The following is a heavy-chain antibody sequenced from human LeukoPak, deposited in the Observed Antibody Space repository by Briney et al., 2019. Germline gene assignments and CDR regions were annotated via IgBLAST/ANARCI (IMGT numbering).Heavy chain of an antibody. Sequence: GGSLRLSCAASGFTFSRNWMTWVRQAPGKGLEWVANIKQDGSEKYYVDSVKGRFTISRDNSKNTLYLQMNSLRAEDTAVYYCARAYNIVVVVAAYFDYWGQGTLVTVSS. V-gene: IGHV3-7*01. J-gene: IGHJ4*02. CDR3: ARAYNIVVVVAAYFDY. CDR2: IKQDGSEK. CDR1: GFTFSRNW. D-gene: IGHD2-15*01.